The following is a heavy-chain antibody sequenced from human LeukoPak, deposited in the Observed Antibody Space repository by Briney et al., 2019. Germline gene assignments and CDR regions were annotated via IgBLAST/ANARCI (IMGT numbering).Heavy chain of an antibody. V-gene: IGHV1-2*02. CDR2: INPNSGAT. CDR3: ASDTARITIFGVAKYMDV. Sequence: ASVKVSCKASGYIFTDYYMHWVRQAPGQGLEDMGWINPNSGATNYAQKFQGRVTMTRDTSISTAYMDLSRLRSDDTAVYYCASDTARITIFGVAKYMDVWGKGTTVTVSS. J-gene: IGHJ6*03. CDR1: GYIFTDYY. D-gene: IGHD3-3*01.